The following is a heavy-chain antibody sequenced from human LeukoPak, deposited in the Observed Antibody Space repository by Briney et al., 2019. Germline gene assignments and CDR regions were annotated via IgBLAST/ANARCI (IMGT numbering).Heavy chain of an antibody. CDR1: GFTFSSYG. V-gene: IGHV3-30*18. CDR3: AKVLRYYDSSGRDAFDI. D-gene: IGHD3-22*01. J-gene: IGHJ3*02. Sequence: GGSLRLSCAASGFTFSSYGMHWVRQAPGKGLEWVAVISYDGSNKYYADSVKGRFTISRDNSKNTLYLQMNSLRAEDTAVYYYAKVLRYYDSSGRDAFDIWGQGTMVTVSS. CDR2: ISYDGSNK.